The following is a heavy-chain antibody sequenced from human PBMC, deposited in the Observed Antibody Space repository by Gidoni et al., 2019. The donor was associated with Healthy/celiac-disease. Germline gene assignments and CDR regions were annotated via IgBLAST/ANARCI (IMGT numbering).Heavy chain of an antibody. V-gene: IGHV4-39*01. CDR3: ASHMVRGGFEGWFDP. Sequence: QLQLQESGPGLVKPSETLSLTCTVSGGSTSSSSYYWGWIRQPPGKGLEWIGSIYYSGSTYYNPSLKSRVTISVDTSKNQFSLKLSSVTAADTAMYYCASHMVRGGFEGWFDPWGQGTLVTVSS. CDR2: IYYSGST. CDR1: GGSTSSSSYY. J-gene: IGHJ5*02. D-gene: IGHD3-10*01.